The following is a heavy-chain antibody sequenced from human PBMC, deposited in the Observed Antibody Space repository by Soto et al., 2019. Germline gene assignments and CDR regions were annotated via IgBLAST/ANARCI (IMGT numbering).Heavy chain of an antibody. CDR1: GYTFTNHG. J-gene: IGHJ3*02. Sequence: ASVKVSCKTSGYTFTNHGINWVRQAPGQGLEWMGWINPYNANTNYAQKLQGRVTMTTDTSTSTAYMDLRRLTYDDTAVYYCARDRVAGIWGDAFDIWGQGTMVTVSS. V-gene: IGHV1-18*04. CDR3: ARDRVAGIWGDAFDI. D-gene: IGHD3-16*01. CDR2: INPYNANT.